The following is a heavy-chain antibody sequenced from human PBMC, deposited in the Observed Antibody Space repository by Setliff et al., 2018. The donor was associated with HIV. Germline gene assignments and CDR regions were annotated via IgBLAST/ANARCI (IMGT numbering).Heavy chain of an antibody. V-gene: IGHV4-39*02. Sequence: SETLSLTCTVSGDSTSTTSYYWHWVRQPPGKGLEWLGTVYYSGSTYHNPSLTSRVTISLDTSRSHFSLNLNSVTASDTAVYYCTIGRSIAAAWWGRGTLVTVSS. CDR2: VYYSGST. CDR1: GDSTSTTSYY. CDR3: TIGRSIAAAW. D-gene: IGHD6-13*01. J-gene: IGHJ4*02.